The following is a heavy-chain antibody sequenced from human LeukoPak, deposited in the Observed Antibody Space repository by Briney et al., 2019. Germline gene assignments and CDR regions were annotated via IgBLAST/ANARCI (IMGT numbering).Heavy chain of an antibody. CDR2: IHYSGST. V-gene: IGHV4-59*01. Sequence: SETLSLTCTVSGDSITNYYWIWIRQPPGNGLEWIGYIHYSGSTNYNPSLKSRVTISVDTSKNQFSLKLSSVTAADTAVYYCARGRNYYYSMDVWGKGTTVTVSS. J-gene: IGHJ6*03. CDR1: GDSITNYY. CDR3: ARGRNYYYSMDV.